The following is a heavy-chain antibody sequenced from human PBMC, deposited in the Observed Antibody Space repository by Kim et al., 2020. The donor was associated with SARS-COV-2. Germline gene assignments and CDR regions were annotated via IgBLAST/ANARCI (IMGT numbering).Heavy chain of an antibody. J-gene: IGHJ3*02. CDR2: ISYDGSNK. D-gene: IGHD6-6*01. Sequence: GGSLRLSCAASGFTFSSYSIHWVRQAPGKGLEWVAVISYDGSNKYYADSVKGRFTISSDNSKNTLYLQMNSLRAEDTAVYYCARARPGSYRSAFDIWRQGTMLTVSS. V-gene: IGHV3-30-3*01. CDR1: GFTFSSYS. CDR3: ARARPGSYRSAFDI.